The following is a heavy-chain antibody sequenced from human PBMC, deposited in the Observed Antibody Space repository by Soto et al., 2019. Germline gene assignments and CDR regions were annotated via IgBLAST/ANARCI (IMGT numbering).Heavy chain of an antibody. CDR2: FYYSGST. V-gene: IGHV4-30-4*01. D-gene: IGHD3-16*01. CDR1: GGSISSGDYY. J-gene: IGHJ3*02. CDR3: ARDRSPGGIDAFDS. Sequence: LCGGSISSGDYYWSWIRQPPGKGLEWIGYFYYSGSTYYNPSLTSRVTISVDTSKNQFSLKLSSVTAADTAVYYCARDRSPGGIDAFDSWGQGTMVTVST.